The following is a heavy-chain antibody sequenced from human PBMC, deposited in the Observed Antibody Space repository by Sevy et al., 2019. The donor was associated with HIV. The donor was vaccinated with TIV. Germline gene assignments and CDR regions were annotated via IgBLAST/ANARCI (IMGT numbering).Heavy chain of an antibody. CDR1: GFTFSRSW. Sequence: GGSLRLSCEVSGFTFSRSWMSWVRQAPGKGLEWVANIKQDGSERYYVVSVKGRFTISRDNAENSLFLQMNSLRVEDTAVYYCAREGGWDYDYWGQGTLVTVSS. CDR3: AREGGWDYDY. J-gene: IGHJ4*02. CDR2: IKQDGSER. V-gene: IGHV3-7*01. D-gene: IGHD6-19*01.